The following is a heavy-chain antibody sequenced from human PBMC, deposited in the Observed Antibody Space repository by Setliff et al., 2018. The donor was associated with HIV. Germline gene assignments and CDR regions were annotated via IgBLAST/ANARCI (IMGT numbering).Heavy chain of an antibody. CDR2: ITDSGAGT. CDR1: GFTFSNYI. J-gene: IGHJ6*03. V-gene: IGHV3-23*01. CDR3: ARRDSDNGHNYYYVGV. D-gene: IGHD2-15*01. Sequence: GGSLRLSCAVSGFTFSNYIMDWIRQAPGRGLEWVSTITDSGAGTFYPDSVRGRFTISRDNAKNTLYLQMNSLRVEDTAVYFCARRDSDNGHNYYYVGVWGKGTTVTRLL.